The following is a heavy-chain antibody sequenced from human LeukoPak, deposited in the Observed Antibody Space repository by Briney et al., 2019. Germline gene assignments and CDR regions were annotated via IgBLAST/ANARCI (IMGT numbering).Heavy chain of an antibody. CDR2: NSPDGGVA. CDR1: GYTFTGYY. V-gene: IGHV1-2*02. J-gene: IGHJ3*02. Sequence: ASVMVSCKASGYTFTGYYMHWVRQAPGQGLEWMGWNSPDGGVANYAQKFQGRVTMTRDTSISTAYMDLSSLRSDDTAVYYCATSTKYTISWGAFDIWGQGTLVTVSS. CDR3: ATSTKYTISWGAFDI. D-gene: IGHD6-13*01.